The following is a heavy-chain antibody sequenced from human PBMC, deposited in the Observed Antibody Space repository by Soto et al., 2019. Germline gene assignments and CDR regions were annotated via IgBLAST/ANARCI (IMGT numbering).Heavy chain of an antibody. CDR1: GYTLTELS. J-gene: IGHJ6*02. V-gene: IGHV1-24*01. CDR2: FDPEDGET. D-gene: IGHD5-12*01. Sequence: ASVKVSCKVSGYTLTELSMHWVRQSPGKGLEWMGGFDPEDGETIYAQKFQGRVTMTEDTSTDTAYMELSSLRSEDTAVYYCATDPGRGFPSRYYGMDVWGQGTTVTVSS. CDR3: ATDPGRGFPSRYYGMDV.